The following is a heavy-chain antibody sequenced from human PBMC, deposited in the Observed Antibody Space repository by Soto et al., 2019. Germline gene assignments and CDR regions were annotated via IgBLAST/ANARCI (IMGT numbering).Heavy chain of an antibody. J-gene: IGHJ4*02. Sequence: GGSLRLSCAASGFTFSSYAMHGVREAPGKGLEWVAVISYDGSNKYYADSVKGRFTISRDNSKNTLYLQMNSLRAEDTAVYYCAREPGLRYFDWLFDYWGQGTLVTVSS. CDR3: AREPGLRYFDWLFDY. CDR2: ISYDGSNK. CDR1: GFTFSSYA. V-gene: IGHV3-30-3*01. D-gene: IGHD3-9*01.